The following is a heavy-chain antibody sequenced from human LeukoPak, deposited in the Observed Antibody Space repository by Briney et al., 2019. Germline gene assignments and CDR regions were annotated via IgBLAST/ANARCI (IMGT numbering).Heavy chain of an antibody. Sequence: GGSLRLSCAASGFTFSSDSMNWVRQAPGKGLEWFSSIISSSSYIYYADSVKGRFTISRDNAKNSLYLQMNSLRAEDTAVYYCAKNIAVAGIDAFDIWGQGTMVTVSS. J-gene: IGHJ3*02. D-gene: IGHD6-19*01. CDR3: AKNIAVAGIDAFDI. CDR2: IISSSSYI. V-gene: IGHV3-21*01. CDR1: GFTFSSDS.